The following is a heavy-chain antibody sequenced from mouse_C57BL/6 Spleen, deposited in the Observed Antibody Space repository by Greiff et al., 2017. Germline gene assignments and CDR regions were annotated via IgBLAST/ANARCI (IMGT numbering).Heavy chain of an antibody. CDR3: ASSVLYYSNYGGAY. CDR1: GYAFSSSW. J-gene: IGHJ3*01. V-gene: IGHV1-82*01. D-gene: IGHD2-5*01. Sequence: VKLMESGPELVKPGASVKISCKASGYAFSSSWMNWVKQRPGKGLEWIGRIYPGDGDTNYNGKFKGKATLTADKSSSTAYMQLSSLTSEDSAVYFCASSVLYYSNYGGAYWGQGTLVTVSA. CDR2: IYPGDGDT.